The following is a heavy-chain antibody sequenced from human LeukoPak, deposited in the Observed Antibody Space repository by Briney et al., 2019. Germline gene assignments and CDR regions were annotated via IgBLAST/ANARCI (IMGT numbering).Heavy chain of an antibody. J-gene: IGHJ4*02. V-gene: IGHV3-23*01. CDR1: GFTFSSYA. CDR3: AKDSAKKYDDY. D-gene: IGHD2/OR15-2a*01. CDR2: ISGSDGST. Sequence: GGSLRLSCAASGFTFSSYAMSWVRQAPGKGLEWVSGISGSDGSTNYADSVKGRFTISRENTKNTLYLQMNSLRAEDTAVYYCAKDSAKKYDDYWGQGTLVTVSS.